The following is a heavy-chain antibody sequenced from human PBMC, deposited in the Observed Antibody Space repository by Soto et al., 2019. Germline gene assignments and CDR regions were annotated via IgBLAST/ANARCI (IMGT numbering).Heavy chain of an antibody. CDR3: ASVYYDSSGYYYYYYGMDV. Sequence: QVQLVQSGAEVKKPGASVKVSCKASGYTFTSYGISWVRQAPGQGLEWMGWISAYNGNTNYAQKLQGRVTMTTDTSTSTAYMELRSLRSDDTAVYYCASVYYDSSGYYYYYYGMDVWGQGTTVTVSS. D-gene: IGHD3-22*01. CDR1: GYTFTSYG. V-gene: IGHV1-18*01. CDR2: ISAYNGNT. J-gene: IGHJ6*02.